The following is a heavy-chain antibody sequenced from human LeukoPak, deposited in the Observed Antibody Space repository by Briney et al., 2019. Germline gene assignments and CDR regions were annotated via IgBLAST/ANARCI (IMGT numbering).Heavy chain of an antibody. Sequence: GGSLRLSCAASGFTFSSYAMSWVRQAPGKGLEWVSAISGSGGSKYYADSVKGRLTISRDNSKNTLYLQMNSLRAEDTAVYYCAKEGYDFWSGPTGFDPWGQGTLVTVSS. V-gene: IGHV3-23*01. CDR3: AKEGYDFWSGPTGFDP. J-gene: IGHJ5*02. CDR2: ISGSGGSK. CDR1: GFTFSSYA. D-gene: IGHD3-3*01.